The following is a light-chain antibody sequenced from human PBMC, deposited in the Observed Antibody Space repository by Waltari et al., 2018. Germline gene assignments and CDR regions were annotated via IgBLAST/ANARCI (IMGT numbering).Light chain of an antibody. CDR3: QQSYGKPYT. V-gene: IGKV1-39*01. CDR2: AAS. Sequence: DIQMTQSPSSLSASVGDRVTITCRASQSISSYLNWYQKKPGKAPKLLIYAASGLQSGVPSRFSGSGSGSDFTLTINSLQPEDFAAYYCQQSYGKPYTFGQGTKLEIK. CDR1: QSISSY. J-gene: IGKJ2*01.